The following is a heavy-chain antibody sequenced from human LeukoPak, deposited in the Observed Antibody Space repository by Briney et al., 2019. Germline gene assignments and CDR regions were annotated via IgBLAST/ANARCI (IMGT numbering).Heavy chain of an antibody. D-gene: IGHD3-9*01. CDR3: ARGSGYYDILTGYSVGLDY. J-gene: IGHJ4*02. Sequence: SETLSLTCTVSGGSISSHYWSWIRQPPGKGLEWIGYIYYSGSTNYNPSLKSRVTISVDTSKNQFSLKLGSVTAADTAVYYCARGSGYYDILTGYSVGLDYWGQGTLVTVSS. CDR2: IYYSGST. V-gene: IGHV4-59*11. CDR1: GGSISSHY.